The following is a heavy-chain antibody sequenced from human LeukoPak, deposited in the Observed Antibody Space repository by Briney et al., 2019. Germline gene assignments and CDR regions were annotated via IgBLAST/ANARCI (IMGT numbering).Heavy chain of an antibody. CDR1: GFTFSSYS. V-gene: IGHV3-21*01. D-gene: IGHD3-10*01. J-gene: IGHJ6*02. CDR3: ARERAWGYGSGSYVTYYGMDV. CDR2: ISSSSSYI. Sequence: PGGSLRLSCAASGFTFSSYSMNWVRQAPGKGLEWVSSISSSSSYIYYADSAKGRFTISRDNAKNSLYLQMNSLRAEDTAVYYCARERAWGYGSGSYVTYYGMDVWGQGTTVTVSS.